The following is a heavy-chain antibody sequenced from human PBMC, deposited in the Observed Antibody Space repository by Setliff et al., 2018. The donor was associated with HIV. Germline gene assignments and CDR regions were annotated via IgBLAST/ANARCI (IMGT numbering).Heavy chain of an antibody. CDR1: GGSFSGYY. Sequence: SETLSLTCAVYGGSFSGYYWSWIRQSPGGGLEWIGEINHSGSTNYNPSLKSRVTISVDTSKNQFSLSLNSVTAADTAVYYCARRGTAGLDYWGQGTLVTVSS. CDR3: ARRGTAGLDY. V-gene: IGHV4-34*01. J-gene: IGHJ4*02. D-gene: IGHD2-21*02. CDR2: INHSGST.